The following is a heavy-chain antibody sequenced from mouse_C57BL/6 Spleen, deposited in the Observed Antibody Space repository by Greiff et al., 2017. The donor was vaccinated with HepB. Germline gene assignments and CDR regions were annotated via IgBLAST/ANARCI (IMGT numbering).Heavy chain of an antibody. V-gene: IGHV3-6*01. Sequence: EVQLQQSGPGLVKPSQSLSLTCSVTGYSITSGYYWNWIRQFPGNKLEWMGYISYDGSNNYNPSLKNRISITRDTSKNQFFLKLNSVTTEDTATYYCVSKGDYDEVFDYWGQGTTLTVSS. CDR2: ISYDGSN. D-gene: IGHD2-4*01. J-gene: IGHJ2*01. CDR1: GYSITSGYY. CDR3: VSKGDYDEVFDY.